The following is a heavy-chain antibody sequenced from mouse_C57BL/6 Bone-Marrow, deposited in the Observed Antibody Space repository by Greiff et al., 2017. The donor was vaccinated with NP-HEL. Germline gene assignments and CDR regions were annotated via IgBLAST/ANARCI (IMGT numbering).Heavy chain of an antibody. CDR1: GYTFTDYY. Sequence: VQLQQSGPVLVKPGASVKMSCKASGYTFTDYYMNWVKQSHGKSLEWIGVINPYNGGTSYNQKFKGKATLTVDKSSSTAYMELNSLTSEDSAVYYCARDGNYFYYYAMDYRGQGTSVTVSS. V-gene: IGHV1-19*01. D-gene: IGHD2-1*01. CDR3: ARDGNYFYYYAMDY. CDR2: INPYNGGT. J-gene: IGHJ4*01.